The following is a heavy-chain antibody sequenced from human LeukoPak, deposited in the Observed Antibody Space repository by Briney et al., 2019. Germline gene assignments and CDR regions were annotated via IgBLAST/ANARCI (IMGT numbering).Heavy chain of an antibody. CDR1: GYTFTGYY. J-gene: IGHJ6*03. CDR2: INPNSGDT. D-gene: IGHD6-13*01. Sequence: ASVKVSCKASGYTFTGYYIHWVRQAPGQGLEWMGWINPNSGDTNYAQKFQGRVTMTRDTSISTAYMELSRLRSDDTAVYYCARGYSSSWYYYYYYMDVWGKGTTVTISS. CDR3: ARGYSSSWYYYYYYMDV. V-gene: IGHV1-2*02.